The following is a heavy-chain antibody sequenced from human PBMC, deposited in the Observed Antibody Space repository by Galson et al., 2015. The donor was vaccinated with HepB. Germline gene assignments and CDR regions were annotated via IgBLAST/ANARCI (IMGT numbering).Heavy chain of an antibody. D-gene: IGHD5-24*01. J-gene: IGHJ4*02. V-gene: IGHV3-21*01. CDR2: ISSSSDYR. Sequence: SLRLSCAASGFTFSRHSMDWVRQAPGKGLEWVSSISSSSDYRYYVDSVKGRFTISRDNAKNSLYLQMNSLRAEDTAVYYCARVSRDGYNYGLDYWGQGNLVTVSS. CDR1: GFTFSRHS. CDR3: ARVSRDGYNYGLDY.